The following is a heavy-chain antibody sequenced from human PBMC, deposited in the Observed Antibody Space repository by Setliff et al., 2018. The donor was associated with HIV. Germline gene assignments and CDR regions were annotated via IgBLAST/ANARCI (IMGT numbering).Heavy chain of an antibody. CDR2: TGWNSGSI. Sequence: PGGSLRLSCAASGFTLDDYAMHWVRQAPGKGLEWVSGTGWNSGSIGYADSVKGRFTISRDNAKNSLYLQMNSLRAEDTALSYCAKDIEVRGAFDIWGQGTMVTVSS. CDR3: AKDIEVRGAFDI. J-gene: IGHJ3*02. V-gene: IGHV3-9*01. CDR1: GFTLDDYA.